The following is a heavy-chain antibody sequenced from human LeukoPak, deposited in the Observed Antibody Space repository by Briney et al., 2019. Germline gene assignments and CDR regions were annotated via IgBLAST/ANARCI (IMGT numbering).Heavy chain of an antibody. D-gene: IGHD3-10*01. CDR2: IKQDGSAK. CDR3: ARDYPGQGIDY. Sequence: QAGGSLRLSCAASGLTLSTYWMSWFRQAPGKGLEWVANIKQDGSAKYYVDSVKGRFTISRDNAKTSLYLQMNSRRDEDTAMYYCARDYPGQGIDYWGQGTLVTVSS. J-gene: IGHJ4*02. V-gene: IGHV3-7*01. CDR1: GLTLSTYW.